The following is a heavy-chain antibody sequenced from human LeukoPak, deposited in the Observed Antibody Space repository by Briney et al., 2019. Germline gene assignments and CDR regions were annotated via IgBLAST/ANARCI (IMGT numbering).Heavy chain of an antibody. J-gene: IGHJ4*02. CDR2: ISYDGSNK. V-gene: IGHV3-30-3*01. CDR1: GFTFSSYA. Sequence: GGSLRLSCAAPGFTFSSYAMSWVRQAPGKGLEWVAVISYDGSNKYYTDSVKGRFTISRDNSKNTLYLQMNSLRAEDTAVYYCARNGVDYYGSGPLDYWGQGTLVTVSS. D-gene: IGHD3-10*01. CDR3: ARNGVDYYGSGPLDY.